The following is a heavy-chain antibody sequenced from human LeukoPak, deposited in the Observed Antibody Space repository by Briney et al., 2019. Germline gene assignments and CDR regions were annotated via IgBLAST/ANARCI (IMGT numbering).Heavy chain of an antibody. CDR3: AKDCCSSPEWELKWFDP. J-gene: IGHJ5*02. CDR1: GFTFSSYG. V-gene: IGHV3-30*18. D-gene: IGHD1-26*01. Sequence: GSLRLSCAASGFTFSSYGMHWVRQAPGKGLEWVAVISYDGSNKYYADSVKGRFTISRDNSKNTLYLQMNSLRAEDTAVYYCAKDCCSSPEWELKWFDPWGQGTLVTVSS. CDR2: ISYDGSNK.